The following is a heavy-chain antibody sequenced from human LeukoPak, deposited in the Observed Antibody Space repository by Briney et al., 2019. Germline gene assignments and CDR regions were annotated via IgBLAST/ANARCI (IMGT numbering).Heavy chain of an antibody. CDR3: ARDHSIMWPYYQ. CDR2: IFYSGST. CDR1: GFTFSSYS. J-gene: IGHJ4*02. Sequence: GSLRLSCAASGFTFSSYSMNWVRQPPGKGLEWIASIFYSGSTYYNPSLKSRITISLDTSKNQFFLKLNSVTAADTAVYYCARDHSIMWPYYQWGQGTLVTVSS. V-gene: IGHV4-39*07. D-gene: IGHD3-16*01.